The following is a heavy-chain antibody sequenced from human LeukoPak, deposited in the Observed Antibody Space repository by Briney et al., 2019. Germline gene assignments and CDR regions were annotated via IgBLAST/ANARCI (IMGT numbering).Heavy chain of an antibody. CDR3: ARAGVVTAPPFDY. V-gene: IGHV4-39*07. J-gene: IGHJ4*02. CDR2: IYYSGST. CDR1: GDSISSSNYY. D-gene: IGHD2-21*02. Sequence: PSETLSLTCTVSGDSISSSNYYWGWIRQPPGKGLEWIGSIYYSGSTYYNPSLKSRVTISIDTSKNQFSLKLSSVTAADTAVYYCARAGVVTAPPFDYWGQGTLVTVSS.